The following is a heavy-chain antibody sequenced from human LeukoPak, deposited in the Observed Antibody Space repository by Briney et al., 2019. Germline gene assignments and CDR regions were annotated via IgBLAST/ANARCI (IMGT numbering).Heavy chain of an antibody. J-gene: IGHJ4*02. CDR2: INAGNGNT. Sequence: ASVKVSCKASGYTFTSYAMHWVRQAPGQRLEWMGWINAGNGNTKYSQKFQGRVIITRDTSASTAYMELSSLRSEDTAVYYCARSELTMIVVATFDYWGQGTLVTVSS. CDR1: GYTFTSYA. V-gene: IGHV1-3*01. D-gene: IGHD3-22*01. CDR3: ARSELTMIVVATFDY.